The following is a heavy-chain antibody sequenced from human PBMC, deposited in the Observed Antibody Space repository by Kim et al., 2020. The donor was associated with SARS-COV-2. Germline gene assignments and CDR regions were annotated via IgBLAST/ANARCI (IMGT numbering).Heavy chain of an antibody. CDR2: IKQDGTDK. Sequence: GGSLRLSCAASGFSLGDYWMNWVRQAPGKGLEWVANIKQDGTDKHYVDSVKGRFTISSDNAKNSLYLQMNILRAEDTAVYYCARWTSTSYYWGQGTLVTV. CDR3: ARWTSTSYY. D-gene: IGHD2-2*01. J-gene: IGHJ4*02. V-gene: IGHV3-7*01. CDR1: GFSLGDYW.